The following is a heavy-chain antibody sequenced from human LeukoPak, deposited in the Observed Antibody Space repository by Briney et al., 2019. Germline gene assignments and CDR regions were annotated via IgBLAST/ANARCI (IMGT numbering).Heavy chain of an antibody. J-gene: IGHJ5*02. V-gene: IGHV4-34*01. CDR1: GGSFSGYY. Sequence: PSETLSLTCAVYGGSFSGYYWSWIRQPPGKGLEWIGEINHSGSTNYNPSLKSRVTISVDTSKNQFSLKLSSVTAADTAVYYCARGGWGRAARPWSDPWGQGTLVTVSS. CDR2: INHSGST. D-gene: IGHD6-6*01. CDR3: ARGGWGRAARPWSDP.